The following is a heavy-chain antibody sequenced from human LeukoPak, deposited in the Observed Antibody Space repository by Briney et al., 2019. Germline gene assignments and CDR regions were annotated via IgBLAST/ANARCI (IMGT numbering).Heavy chain of an antibody. CDR2: IVVGSGNT. CDR3: ARGYCSGGSCYFDY. J-gene: IGHJ4*02. V-gene: IGHV1-58*02. Sequence: SVKVSCKASGFTFTSSAMQWVRQARGQRLEWIGWIVVGSGNTNYAQKFQERVTITRDMSTSTAYMELSSLRSDDTAVYCCARGYCSGGSCYFDYWGQGTLVTVSS. CDR1: GFTFTSSA. D-gene: IGHD2-15*01.